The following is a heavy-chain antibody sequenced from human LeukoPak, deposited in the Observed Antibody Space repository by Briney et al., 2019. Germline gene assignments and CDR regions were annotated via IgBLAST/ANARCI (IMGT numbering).Heavy chain of an antibody. CDR3: AKDCGSSWYATFDY. Sequence: PGGSLRLSCAASGFTFSSYGMHWVRQAPGKGLEWVAVISYDGSNKYYADSVKGRFTISRDNSKNTLYLQMNSLRAEDTAVYYCAKDCGSSWYATFDYWGQGTLVTVSS. D-gene: IGHD6-13*01. CDR1: GFTFSSYG. J-gene: IGHJ4*02. CDR2: ISYDGSNK. V-gene: IGHV3-30*18.